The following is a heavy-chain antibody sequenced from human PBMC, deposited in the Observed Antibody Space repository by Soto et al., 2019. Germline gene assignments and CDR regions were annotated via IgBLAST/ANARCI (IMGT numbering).Heavy chain of an antibody. Sequence: SVKVSCKASGGSFSNFSISWVRQAPGQGLEWMGGIVPVFGRPNYAQRFRGRLTITADESTSTGYMELISLRSDDTAVYYCAREGSGYNFWGQGTQVTVSS. D-gene: IGHD5-12*01. CDR1: GGSFSNFS. CDR3: AREGSGYNF. CDR2: IVPVFGRP. J-gene: IGHJ4*02. V-gene: IGHV1-69*13.